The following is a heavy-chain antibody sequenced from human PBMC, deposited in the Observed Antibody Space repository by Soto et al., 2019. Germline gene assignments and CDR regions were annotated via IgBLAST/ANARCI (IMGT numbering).Heavy chain of an antibody. D-gene: IGHD4-17*01. CDR1: GGSISSYY. CDR2: IYTSGST. J-gene: IGHJ4*02. Sequence: PSETLSLTCTVSGGSISSYYWSWIRQPAGKGLEWIGRIYTSGSTNYNPSLKSRVTMSVDTSKNQFSLKLTSVTAADTAVYFCARATPDYGDYGYFDSWGQGTLVTVSS. V-gene: IGHV4-4*07. CDR3: ARATPDYGDYGYFDS.